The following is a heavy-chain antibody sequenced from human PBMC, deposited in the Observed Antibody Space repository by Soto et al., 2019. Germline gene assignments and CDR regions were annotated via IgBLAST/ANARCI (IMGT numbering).Heavy chain of an antibody. V-gene: IGHV3-33*01. D-gene: IGHD3-22*01. CDR3: ARDEDYYDSSGSPLSFDI. CDR1: GFTFSSYG. CDR2: IWYDGSNK. J-gene: IGHJ3*02. Sequence: GGSLRLSCAASGFTFSSYGMHWVRQAPGKGLEWVAVIWYDGSNKYYADSVKGRFTISRDNSKNTLYLQMNSLRAEDTAVYYCARDEDYYDSSGSPLSFDIWGQGTMVTVSS.